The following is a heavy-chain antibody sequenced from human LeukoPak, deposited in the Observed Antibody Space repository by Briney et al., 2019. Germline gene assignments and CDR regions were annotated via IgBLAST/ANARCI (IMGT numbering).Heavy chain of an antibody. CDR1: GYTFTGYY. CDR3: ATGRPASLLDY. V-gene: IGHV1-24*01. J-gene: IGHJ4*02. D-gene: IGHD5-24*01. Sequence: ASVKVSCKASGYTFTGYYMHWVRQAPGQGLEWMGGFDPEEGEPIYAQKFQGRVTMTDDTSTDTAYMEVTNLRSDDTAVYYCATGRPASLLDYWGQGTLVTVSS. CDR2: FDPEEGEP.